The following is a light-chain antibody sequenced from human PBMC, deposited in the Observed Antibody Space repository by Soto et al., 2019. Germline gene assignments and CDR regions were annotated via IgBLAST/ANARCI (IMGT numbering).Light chain of an antibody. CDR3: MKATQSYT. J-gene: IGKJ2*01. Sequence: DIVMTQTPLSSPVTLGQPASISCRSSQSLVHSDGNTYLSWLQQRPGQPPRLLIYMISNRFSGVTDIISGSGTGTDFTLQISRVKAEDVGVYYCMKATQSYTFGQGTKLEIK. V-gene: IGKV2-24*01. CDR1: QSLVHSDGNTY. CDR2: MIS.